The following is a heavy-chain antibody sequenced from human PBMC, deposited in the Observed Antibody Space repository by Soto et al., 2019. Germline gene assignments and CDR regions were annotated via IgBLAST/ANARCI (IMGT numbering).Heavy chain of an antibody. CDR2: IVVGNGNT. D-gene: IGHD3-16*01. V-gene: IGHV1-58*01. CDR3: ATASTGYTFGFDS. CDR1: GFSLSTST. J-gene: IGHJ4*02. Sequence: GASVKVSCKASGFSLSTSTVQWVRQSRGHRLEWIGWIVVGNGNTNFAQNLRQRVTFSRDMSTNTAYMDVNSLRSDDTAMYYCATASTGYTFGFDSWGQGSLVTVSS.